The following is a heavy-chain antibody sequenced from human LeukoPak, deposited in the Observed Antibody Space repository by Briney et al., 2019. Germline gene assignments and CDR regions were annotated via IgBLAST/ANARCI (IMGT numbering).Heavy chain of an antibody. J-gene: IGHJ4*02. Sequence: SETLSLTCTVSGGSINSRSYYWGWIRQPPGKGLEWIGSIYYGGSTYYNPSLKSRVTILVDTSKNQFSLKLSSVTAADTAVCYCARLGDYDSGSGGYWGQGTLVTVSS. CDR3: ARLGDYDSGSGGY. CDR1: GGSINSRSYY. V-gene: IGHV4-39*01. CDR2: IYYGGST. D-gene: IGHD3-10*01.